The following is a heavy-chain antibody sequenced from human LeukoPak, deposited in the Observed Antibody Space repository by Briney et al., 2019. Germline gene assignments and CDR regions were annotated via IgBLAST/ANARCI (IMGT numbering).Heavy chain of an antibody. CDR3: ARRHYYDTPAHFDY. CDR1: GFTFSDYY. J-gene: IGHJ4*02. D-gene: IGHD3-22*01. Sequence: GGSQRLSCAASGFTFSDYYMSWIRQAPGKGLEWVSYISSSGSTIYYADSVKGRFTISRDNAKNSLYLQMNSLRAEDTAVYYCARRHYYDTPAHFDYWGQGTLVTVSS. V-gene: IGHV3-11*01. CDR2: ISSSGSTI.